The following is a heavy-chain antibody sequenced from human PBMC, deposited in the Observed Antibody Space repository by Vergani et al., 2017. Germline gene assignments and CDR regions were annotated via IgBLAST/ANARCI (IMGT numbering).Heavy chain of an antibody. V-gene: IGHV3-30*03. CDR3: ARDKAPQYYDILTGRGYYYYYMDV. J-gene: IGHJ6*03. D-gene: IGHD3-9*01. CDR2: ISYDGSNK. Sequence: QVQLVESGGGVVQSGRSLRLSCAASGFTFNHYGMHWVRQAPGKGLEWVAVISYDGSNKYYADSVKGRFTISRDNYKNTLYLQMNSLRADDTAVYYCARDKAPQYYDILTGRGYYYYYMDVWGKGTTVTVSS. CDR1: GFTFNHYG.